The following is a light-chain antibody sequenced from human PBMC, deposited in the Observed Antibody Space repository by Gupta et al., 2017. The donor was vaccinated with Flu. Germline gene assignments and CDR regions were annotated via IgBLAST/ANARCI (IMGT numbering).Light chain of an antibody. J-gene: IGKJ2*03. CDR2: GAS. Sequence: EIVLTHSPGTLSLSPGERATLSCRASQSVSSSYLAWYQQKPGQAPRLLIYGASSRATGIPDRFSGSGSGTDFTLTISRLEPVDFAVYYCQQYGSSPLYSFGQGTKLEIK. CDR3: QQYGSSPLYS. V-gene: IGKV3-20*01. CDR1: QSVSSSY.